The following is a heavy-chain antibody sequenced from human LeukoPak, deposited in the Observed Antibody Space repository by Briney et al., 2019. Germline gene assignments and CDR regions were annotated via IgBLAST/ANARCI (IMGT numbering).Heavy chain of an antibody. J-gene: IGHJ4*02. CDR1: GGTFSSYA. V-gene: IGHV1-69*05. CDR3: ASGIRFLEWLFADDY. D-gene: IGHD3-3*01. CDR2: IIPIFGTA. Sequence: SVKISCKASGGTFSSYAISWVRQAPGQGLEWMGGIIPIFGTANYAQKFQGRVTITTDESTSTAYMELSSLRSEDTAVYYCASGIRFLEWLFADDYWGQGTLVTVSS.